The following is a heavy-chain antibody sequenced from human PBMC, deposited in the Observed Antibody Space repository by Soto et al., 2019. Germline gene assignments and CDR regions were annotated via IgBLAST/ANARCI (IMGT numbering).Heavy chain of an antibody. J-gene: IGHJ4*02. Sequence: QITLKESGPTLVKPTQTLTLTCTFSGFSFTTTGGGVGWIRQPPGKALEWLALIYWDDDKRYSPSLKSRLTITRDTSKNQVVLTMTTMDPVDTATYYCAHSKHQGLGVAGTFDSWGEGILVTVSS. D-gene: IGHD6-19*01. CDR2: IYWDDDK. V-gene: IGHV2-5*02. CDR3: AHSKHQGLGVAGTFDS. CDR1: GFSFTTTGGG.